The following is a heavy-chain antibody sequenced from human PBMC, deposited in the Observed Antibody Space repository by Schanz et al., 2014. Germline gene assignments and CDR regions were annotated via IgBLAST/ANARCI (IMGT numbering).Heavy chain of an antibody. CDR1: GFTFSTYC. D-gene: IGHD3-3*01. J-gene: IGHJ6*03. CDR2: INSDGTTT. Sequence: EVQLVESGGGLVQPGGSLRLSCAASGFTFSTYCMHWVRQAPGKGLVWVSHINSDGTTTTYADSVKGRFTISRDNAENTLYLQMNSLKTEDTAVYYCTTVERITIFEVVPYYYYYMDVWGKGTTVTVSS. V-gene: IGHV3-74*01. CDR3: TTVERITIFEVVPYYYYYMDV.